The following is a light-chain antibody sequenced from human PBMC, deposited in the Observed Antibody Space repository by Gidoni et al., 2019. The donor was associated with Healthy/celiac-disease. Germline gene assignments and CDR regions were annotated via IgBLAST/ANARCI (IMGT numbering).Light chain of an antibody. CDR3: MQALKTPHT. CDR1: QSLLHSNGSNS. Sequence: EIVMTQSPLSLRVTHGEPASTSCRSSQSLLHSNGSNSLDWYLQKPGQSPQLLIYLGSNRASGVPDRFSGSGSGTDFTLKISRVEAEDVGVYYCMQALKTPHTFGQGTKLEIK. CDR2: LGS. V-gene: IGKV2-28*01. J-gene: IGKJ2*01.